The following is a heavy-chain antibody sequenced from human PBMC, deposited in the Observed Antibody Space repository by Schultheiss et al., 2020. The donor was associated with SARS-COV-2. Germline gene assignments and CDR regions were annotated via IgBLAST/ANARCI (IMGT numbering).Heavy chain of an antibody. V-gene: IGHV4-34*01. CDR1: GGSISSYY. J-gene: IGHJ4*02. D-gene: IGHD6-6*01. CDR2: INHSGST. CDR3: AKDIWGSSSYYFDY. Sequence: SETLSLTCTVSGGSISSYYWSWIRQPPGKGLEWIGEINHSGSTNYNPSLKSRVTISVDTSKNQFSLKLSSVTAADTALYYCAKDIWGSSSYYFDYWGQGTLVTVSS.